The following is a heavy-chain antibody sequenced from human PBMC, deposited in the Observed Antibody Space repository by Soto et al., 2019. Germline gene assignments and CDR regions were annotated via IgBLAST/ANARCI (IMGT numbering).Heavy chain of an antibody. CDR2: IKQDGSEK. CDR3: ARCGGHIAAAGNYYGMDV. Sequence: PGGALRLSCAASGFTFSSYWMSWVRQAPGKGLEWVANIKQDGSEKYYVDSVKGRFTISRDNAKNSLYLQMNSLRAEDTAVYYCARCGGHIAAAGNYYGMDVWSQGTTVTVSS. J-gene: IGHJ6*02. CDR1: GFTFSSYW. V-gene: IGHV3-7*05. D-gene: IGHD6-13*01.